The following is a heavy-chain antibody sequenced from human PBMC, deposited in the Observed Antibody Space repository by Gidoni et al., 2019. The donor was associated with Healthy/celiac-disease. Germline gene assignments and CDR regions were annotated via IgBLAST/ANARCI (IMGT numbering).Heavy chain of an antibody. Sequence: QVQLQESGPGLVKPSQTLSLTCTVSGGSIRSGGSYWSWIRQHPGKGLEWIGYIYYSGSTYYNPSLKSLVTISVDTSKNQFSLKLSSVTAADTAVYYCARVSGSHYYDSSGYGGAFDIWGQGTMVTVSS. J-gene: IGHJ3*02. CDR1: GGSIRSGGSY. CDR3: ARVSGSHYYDSSGYGGAFDI. V-gene: IGHV4-31*01. CDR2: IYYSGST. D-gene: IGHD3-22*01.